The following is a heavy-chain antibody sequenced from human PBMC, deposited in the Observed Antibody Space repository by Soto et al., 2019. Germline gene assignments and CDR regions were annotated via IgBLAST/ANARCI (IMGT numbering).Heavy chain of an antibody. J-gene: IGHJ6*02. Sequence: ESGPTLVNPTQTLTLTCTFSGFSLSTAGMRVSWIRQPPGKALEWLARIDWDDDKFYSTSLKTRLTISKDTSKNQVVLTMTNMDPVDTATYYCARTTMVHRGRGYSYGMDVLGQGTTDIVSS. V-gene: IGHV2-70*04. CDR1: GFSLSTAGMR. D-gene: IGHD3-10*01. CDR2: IDWDDDK. CDR3: ARTTMVHRGRGYSYGMDV.